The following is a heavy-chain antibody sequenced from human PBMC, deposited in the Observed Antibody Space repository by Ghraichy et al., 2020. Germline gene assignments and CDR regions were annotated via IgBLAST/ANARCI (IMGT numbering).Heavy chain of an antibody. Sequence: GGSLRLSCAASGFTFSSYAMSWVRQAPGKGLEWVSAISGSGGTTYYADSVKGRFTISRDNSKKTLYLQMNSLRAEDTAVYYCAKNAPPRGVVVVHHVDYWGQGTLVTVSS. CDR3: AKNAPPRGVVVVHHVDY. CDR1: GFTFSSYA. D-gene: IGHD2-15*01. J-gene: IGHJ4*02. CDR2: ISGSGGTT. V-gene: IGHV3-23*01.